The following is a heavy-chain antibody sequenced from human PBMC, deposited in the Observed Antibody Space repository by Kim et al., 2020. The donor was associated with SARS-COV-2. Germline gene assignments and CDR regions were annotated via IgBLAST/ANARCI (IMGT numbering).Heavy chain of an antibody. Sequence: GGSLRLSCAASGFTFSSYGMHWVRQAPGKGLEWVAVISYDGSNKYYADSVKGRFTISRDNSKNTLYLQMNSLRAEDTAVYYCAKETYYYDSSGYYHFDYWGQGTLVTLSS. CDR2: ISYDGSNK. J-gene: IGHJ4*02. V-gene: IGHV3-30*18. CDR1: GFTFSSYG. CDR3: AKETYYYDSSGYYHFDY. D-gene: IGHD3-22*01.